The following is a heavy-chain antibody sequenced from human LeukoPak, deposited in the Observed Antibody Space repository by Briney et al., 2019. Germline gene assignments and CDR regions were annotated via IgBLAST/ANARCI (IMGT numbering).Heavy chain of an antibody. CDR2: INPNSGGT. V-gene: IGHV1-2*06. J-gene: IGHJ4*02. CDR3: AITMVRGVIITRDY. Sequence: ASVKVSCKASGYTFTSYDINWVRQAPGQGLEWMGRINPNSGGTNYAQKFQGRVTMTRDTSISTAYMELSRLRSDDTAVYYCAITMVRGVIITRDYWGQGTLVTVSS. D-gene: IGHD3-10*01. CDR1: GYTFTSYD.